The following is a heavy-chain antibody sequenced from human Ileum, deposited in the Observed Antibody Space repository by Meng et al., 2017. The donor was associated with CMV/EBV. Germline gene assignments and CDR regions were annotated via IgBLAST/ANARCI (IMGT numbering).Heavy chain of an antibody. J-gene: IGHJ4*02. CDR1: GGSISSGDYY. CDR3: ARQRGYCSGGSCYHFDY. Sequence: QVQPQESGPGLVKPSQTLFLTCTVSGGSISSGDYYWSWIRQPPGNGLEWIGYIYYSGSTYYNPSLKSRVTISVDTSKNQFSLKLSSVTAADTAVYYCARQRGYCSGGSCYHFDYWGQGTLVTVSS. D-gene: IGHD2-15*01. CDR2: IYYSGST. V-gene: IGHV4-30-4*08.